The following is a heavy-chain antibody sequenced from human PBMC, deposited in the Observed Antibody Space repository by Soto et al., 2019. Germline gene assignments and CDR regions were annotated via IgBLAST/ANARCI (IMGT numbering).Heavy chain of an antibody. V-gene: IGHV1-69*13. CDR3: ARDPFYYGSGSHHFDS. J-gene: IGHJ4*02. Sequence: SVKVSCKASGGTFSSYAISWVRQAPGQGLEWMGGIIPIFGTANYAQKFQGRVTITADESTSTAYMELSSLRSEDTAVYYCARDPFYYGSGSHHFDSWGQGTLVTVSS. D-gene: IGHD3-10*01. CDR1: GGTFSSYA. CDR2: IIPIFGTA.